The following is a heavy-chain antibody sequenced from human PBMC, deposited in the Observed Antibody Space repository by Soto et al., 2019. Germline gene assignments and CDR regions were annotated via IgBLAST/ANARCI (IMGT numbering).Heavy chain of an antibody. CDR2: VTANGGST. D-gene: IGHD2-21*02. CDR1: GFTFSVYA. V-gene: IGHV3-23*01. J-gene: IGHJ6*02. Sequence: EVQLLESGGGFVQPGGSLRLSCAATGFTFSVYAMTWVRQAPGKGLEWVSAVTANGGSTYSAASVKGRFTISRDNSKNTLFLQMNSLRAEDTAVYYCASLGVGDWANYYYYYGMDVWGQGTTVTVSS. CDR3: ASLGVGDWANYYYYYGMDV.